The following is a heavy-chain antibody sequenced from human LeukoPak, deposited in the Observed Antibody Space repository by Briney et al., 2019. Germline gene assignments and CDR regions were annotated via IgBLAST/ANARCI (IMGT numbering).Heavy chain of an antibody. V-gene: IGHV3-43*02. CDR1: GYTLSVSA. Sequence: PGGSLRLSCAAPGYTLSVSAIHWVRQAPGKGLEWVSLISGDGGSTYYADSVKGRFTISRDNSKNSLYLQMNSLRTEDTALYIGAKGSVPWYYTGRRTASWGQGTLVTVSS. D-gene: IGHD3-10*01. CDR2: ISGDGGST. J-gene: IGHJ5*02. CDR3: AKGSVPWYYTGRRTAS.